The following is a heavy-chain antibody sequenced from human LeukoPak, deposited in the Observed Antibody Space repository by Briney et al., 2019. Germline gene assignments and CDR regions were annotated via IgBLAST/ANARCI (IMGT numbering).Heavy chain of an antibody. V-gene: IGHV3-33*01. D-gene: IGHD3-22*01. CDR2: IWYDGSNK. Sequence: GGSLRLSCAASGFTFSSYGMHWVRQAPGKGLEWVAVIWYDGSNKYYADSVKGRFTISRDNSKNTLYLQMNSLRAEDTAVYYCARDGTPYYDSSGYYYYYYYGMDVWGRGTTVTVSS. CDR3: ARDGTPYYDSSGYYYYYYYGMDV. J-gene: IGHJ6*02. CDR1: GFTFSSYG.